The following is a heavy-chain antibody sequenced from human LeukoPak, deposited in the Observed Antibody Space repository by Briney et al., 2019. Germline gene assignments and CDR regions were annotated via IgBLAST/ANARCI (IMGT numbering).Heavy chain of an antibody. CDR1: GASISSYN. V-gene: IGHV4-59*13. D-gene: IGHD3-22*01. Sequence: PSDPLSPTCTASGASISSYNWSWLRQPPGKGLGGFAYIYYSGSTNYNPSLKSRLTISVDTSKNQFSLKLSSVTAADTAVYYCARDYYDSSGDAFDIWGQGTMVTVSS. CDR3: ARDYYDSSGDAFDI. J-gene: IGHJ3*02. CDR2: IYYSGST.